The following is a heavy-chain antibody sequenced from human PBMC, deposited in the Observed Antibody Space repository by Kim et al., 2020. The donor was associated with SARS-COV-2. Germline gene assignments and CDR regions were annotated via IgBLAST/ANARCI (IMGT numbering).Heavy chain of an antibody. V-gene: IGHV3-7*01. CDR1: GFTFSNYW. CDR3: ARGPYFYGSGSQVDY. CDR2: IKQDGGEK. Sequence: GGSLRLSCAASGFTFSNYWMSWVRQAPGKGLEWVANIKQDGGEKKYVDSMKGRFNISRDNAKNSLYLQMNTLRAGDTAVYYCARGPYFYGSGSQVDYWGQGTLVTVSS. J-gene: IGHJ4*02. D-gene: IGHD3-10*01.